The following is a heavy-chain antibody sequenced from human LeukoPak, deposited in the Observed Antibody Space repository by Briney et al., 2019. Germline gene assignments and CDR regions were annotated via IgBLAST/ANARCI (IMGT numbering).Heavy chain of an antibody. CDR2: ISGSGGST. J-gene: IGHJ4*02. D-gene: IGHD1-26*01. Sequence: GGSLRLSCAASGFTFSSYAMSWVRQAPGKGLEWVSAISGSGGSTYYADSVKGRFTISRGNSKNTLYLQMNSLRAEDTAVYYCAKTLLIVGGLFDYWGQGTLVTVSS. CDR3: AKTLLIVGGLFDY. CDR1: GFTFSSYA. V-gene: IGHV3-23*01.